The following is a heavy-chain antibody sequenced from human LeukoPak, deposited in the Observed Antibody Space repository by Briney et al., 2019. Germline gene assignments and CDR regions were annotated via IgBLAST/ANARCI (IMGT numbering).Heavy chain of an antibody. J-gene: IGHJ4*02. V-gene: IGHV4-59*08. CDR3: ARRDWEYYFDY. CDR2: IYDTGRT. CDR1: GGSTRSFY. D-gene: IGHD2-21*02. Sequence: SETLSLTCTVSGGSTRSFYWAWIRQPPGKGLEWIGYIYDTGRTSYNPSLKSRVTISIDKSRNQFSLKLSSVTAADTAVYYCARRDWEYYFDYWGQGTLVTVSS.